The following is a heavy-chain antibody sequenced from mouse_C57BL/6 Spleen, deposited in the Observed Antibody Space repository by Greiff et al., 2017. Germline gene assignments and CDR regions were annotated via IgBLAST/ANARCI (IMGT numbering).Heavy chain of an antibody. CDR2: IRLKSDNYAT. J-gene: IGHJ4*01. CDR3: TGGVTTVVARYYYAMDY. D-gene: IGHD1-1*01. CDR1: GFTFSNYW. Sequence: EVKLVESGGGLVQPGGSMKLSCVASGFTFSNYWMNWVRQSPEKGLEWVAQIRLKSDNYATHYAESVKGRFTISRDDSKSSVYLQMNNLRAEDTGIYYCTGGVTTVVARYYYAMDYWGQGTSVTVSS. V-gene: IGHV6-3*01.